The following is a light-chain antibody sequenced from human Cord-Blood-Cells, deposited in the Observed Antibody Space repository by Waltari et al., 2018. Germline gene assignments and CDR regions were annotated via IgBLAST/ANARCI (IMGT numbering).Light chain of an antibody. CDR2: DVS. V-gene: IGLV2-11*01. CDR1: SSDVGGYNH. CDR3: YSCASSSGV. Sequence: QSALTQPRSVSGSPGQSVTISCTGTSSDVGGYNHVSWYQQHPGKAPKLMIYDVSKRPAAVPDRFSGSKSATTASMTMSGLQAEDEYYYYCYSCASSSGVFGGATKL. J-gene: IGLJ3*02.